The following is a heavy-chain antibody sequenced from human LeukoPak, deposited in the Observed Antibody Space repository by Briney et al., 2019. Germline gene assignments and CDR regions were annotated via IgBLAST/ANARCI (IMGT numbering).Heavy chain of an antibody. Sequence: SETLSLTCAVYGGSFSGYYWSWIRQPPGKGLEWIGEINHSGSTNYNPSLKSRVTISVDTPKNQFSLKLSSVTAADTAVYYCARDPPLHYYYDSSGYGMDVWGQGTTVTVSS. D-gene: IGHD3-22*01. CDR2: INHSGST. CDR1: GGSFSGYY. J-gene: IGHJ6*02. V-gene: IGHV4-34*01. CDR3: ARDPPLHYYYDSSGYGMDV.